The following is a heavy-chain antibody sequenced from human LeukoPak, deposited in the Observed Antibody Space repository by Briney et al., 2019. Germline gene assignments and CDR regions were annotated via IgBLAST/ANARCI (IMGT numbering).Heavy chain of an antibody. CDR3: ARLPPIAGRTARFDY. J-gene: IGHJ4*02. CDR2: IYYSGSA. V-gene: IGHV4-59*08. D-gene: IGHD6-6*01. CDR1: GGSIRSYY. Sequence: SETLSLTCTVSGGSIRSYYWTWIRQPPGQGLEWIAYIYYSGSANYNPPLKSRVTISVDTSKNQFSLKLRSVTAADTAIYYCARLPPIAGRTARFDYWGQGTLVTVSS.